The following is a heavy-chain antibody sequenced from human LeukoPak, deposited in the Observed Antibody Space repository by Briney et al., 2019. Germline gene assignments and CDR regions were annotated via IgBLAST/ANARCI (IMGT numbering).Heavy chain of an antibody. CDR2: ISSSGSTI. V-gene: IGHV3-11*01. Sequence: GGFLRLSCAASGFTFSDYYMSWIRQAPGKGLEWVSYISSSGSTIYYADSVKGRFTISRDNAKNSLYLQMNSLRAEDTAVYYCARVKSYYYDSSGYYLDYWGQGTLVTVSS. D-gene: IGHD3-22*01. CDR3: ARVKSYYYDSSGYYLDY. CDR1: GFTFSDYY. J-gene: IGHJ4*02.